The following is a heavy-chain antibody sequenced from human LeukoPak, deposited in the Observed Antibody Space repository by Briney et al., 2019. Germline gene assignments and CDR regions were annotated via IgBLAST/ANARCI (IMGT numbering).Heavy chain of an antibody. V-gene: IGHV3-74*01. CDR1: GFTFSSYW. CDR3: ARDQAGAFDI. D-gene: IGHD3-10*01. Sequence: GGSLRLPCAASGFTFSSYWMHWVRHAPGKGLVWVSRIQSDGSSTSYADSVKGRFTISRDNAKNTLYLQMNSLRAEDTAVYYCARDQAGAFDIWGQGTMVTVSS. J-gene: IGHJ3*02. CDR2: IQSDGSST.